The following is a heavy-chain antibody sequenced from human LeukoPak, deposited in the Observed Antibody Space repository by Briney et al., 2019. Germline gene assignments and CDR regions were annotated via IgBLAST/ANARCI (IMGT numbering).Heavy chain of an antibody. V-gene: IGHV4-4*03. CDR2: ISHDGTT. J-gene: IGHJ4*02. CDR1: GGSIDITNY. CDR3: TREDRPFCPFAY. Sequence: PGTLSLTCGVSGGSIDITNYWSWVRQAPGKGLEWIGEISHDGTTNHNPSLRSRVAMSLDRANNQFSLSLTSVTAADTAVYYCTREDRPFCPFAYWGQGVLLTVSS. D-gene: IGHD3-22*01.